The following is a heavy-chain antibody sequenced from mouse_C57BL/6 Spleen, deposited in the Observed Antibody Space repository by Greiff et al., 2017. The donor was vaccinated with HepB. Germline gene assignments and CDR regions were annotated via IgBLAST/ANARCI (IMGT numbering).Heavy chain of an antibody. CDR3: ARSYYYGSRGLAY. J-gene: IGHJ3*01. V-gene: IGHV1-61*01. D-gene: IGHD1-1*01. CDR1: GYTFTSYW. Sequence: QVQLQQPGAELVRPGSSVKLSCKASGYTFTSYWMDWVKQRPGQGLEWIGNIYPSDSETHYNQKFKDKATLTVDKSSSTAYMQLSSLTSEDSAVYYCARSYYYGSRGLAYWGQGTLVTVSA. CDR2: IYPSDSET.